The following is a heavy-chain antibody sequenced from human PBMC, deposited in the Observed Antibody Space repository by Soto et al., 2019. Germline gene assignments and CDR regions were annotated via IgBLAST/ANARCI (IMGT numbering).Heavy chain of an antibody. CDR2: IFSNDEK. CDR3: ARIRKGWLVRSAAHGFDP. J-gene: IGHJ5*02. CDR1: GFSLSNARMG. Sequence: QVTLKESGPVLVKPTETLTLTCTVSGFSLSNARMGVSWIRQPPGKALEWLAHIFSNDEKSYSTSLKSRLTISKDTSKSQVVLTMTNMDPVDTATYSCARIRKGWLVRSAAHGFDPWGQGTLVTVSS. D-gene: IGHD6-19*01. V-gene: IGHV2-26*01.